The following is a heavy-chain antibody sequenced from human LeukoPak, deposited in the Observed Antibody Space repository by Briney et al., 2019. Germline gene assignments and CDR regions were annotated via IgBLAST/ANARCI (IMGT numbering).Heavy chain of an antibody. J-gene: IGHJ3*02. V-gene: IGHV3-30*02. CDR1: GFTFSSYG. CDR2: IRYDGSNK. D-gene: IGHD3-22*01. CDR3: ARAFYYYDTHDAFDI. Sequence: GGSLRLSCAASGFTFSSYGMHWVRQAPGKGLEWVAFIRYDGSNKYYADSVKGRFTISRDNSKNTLYLQMNSLRAEDTAVYYCARAFYYYDTHDAFDIWGQGTMVTVSS.